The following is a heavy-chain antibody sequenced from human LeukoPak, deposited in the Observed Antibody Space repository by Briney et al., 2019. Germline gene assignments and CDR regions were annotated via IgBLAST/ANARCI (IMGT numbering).Heavy chain of an antibody. CDR2: ISGSDGST. D-gene: IGHD3-16*02. Sequence: GGSLRLSCAASGFTFSSYAMNWVRQAPGKGLEWVSVISGSDGSTYYADSVKGRFTISRDNSKNTLYLQMDSLRAEDTAVYYCAKVVTANYYYYGMDVWGQGTTVTVSS. J-gene: IGHJ6*02. V-gene: IGHV3-23*01. CDR3: AKVVTANYYYYGMDV. CDR1: GFTFSSYA.